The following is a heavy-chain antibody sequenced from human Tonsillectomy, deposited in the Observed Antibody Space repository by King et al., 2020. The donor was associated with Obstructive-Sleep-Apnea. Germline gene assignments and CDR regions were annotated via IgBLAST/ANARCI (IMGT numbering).Heavy chain of an antibody. D-gene: IGHD3-3*01. CDR2: IKSKTDGGTT. CDR1: GFTFSNAW. CDR3: TTGDRITIFGVVQSYDY. V-gene: IGHV3-15*01. J-gene: IGHJ4*02. Sequence: QLVQSGGGLVKPGGSLRLSCAASGFTFSNAWMSWVRQAPGKGLEWVGRIKSKTDGGTTDYAAPVKGRVTISRDYSKNTLYLQMNSLKTEDTAVYYCTTGDRITIFGVVQSYDYWGQGTLVTVSS.